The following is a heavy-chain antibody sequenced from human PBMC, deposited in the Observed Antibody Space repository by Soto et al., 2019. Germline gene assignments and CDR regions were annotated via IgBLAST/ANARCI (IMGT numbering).Heavy chain of an antibody. D-gene: IGHD3-22*01. J-gene: IGHJ4*02. V-gene: IGHV3-23*01. CDR1: GFTFSSYA. Sequence: GGSLRLSCAASGFTFSSYAMSWVRQAPGKGLEWVSAISGSGGSTYYADSVKGRFTISRDNSKNTLYLQMNSLRAEDTAVYYCAKEFSNYDSSGQPPFLPFDYWGQGTLVTVSS. CDR3: AKEFSNYDSSGQPPFLPFDY. CDR2: ISGSGGST.